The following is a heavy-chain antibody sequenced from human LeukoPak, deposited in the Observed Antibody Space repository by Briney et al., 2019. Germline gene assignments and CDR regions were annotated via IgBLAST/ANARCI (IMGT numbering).Heavy chain of an antibody. Sequence: GGSLRLSCAVSGFIVSDTYMSWVRQAPGKGLEWVSLLYSGGSTHYADSVKGRFTISRDKSKNMLSLQMNSLRAEDTAVYYCARGKSGIYTRPFDYWGQGTLVTVLS. J-gene: IGHJ4*02. CDR1: GFIVSDTY. V-gene: IGHV3-66*01. D-gene: IGHD1-26*01. CDR2: LYSGGST. CDR3: ARGKSGIYTRPFDY.